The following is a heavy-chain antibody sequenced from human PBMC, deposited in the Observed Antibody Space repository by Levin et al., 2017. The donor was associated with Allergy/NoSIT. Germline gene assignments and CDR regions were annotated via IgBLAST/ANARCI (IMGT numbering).Heavy chain of an antibody. V-gene: IGHV3-21*01. D-gene: IGHD6-6*01. Sequence: LSLTCAAPGFTFSSYNMNWVRQAPGKGLEWVSSISSSGSYIYYADSVKGRFTISRDNAKNSLYLQMNSLRAEDTAVYYCARVASIAAMDVWGKGTTVTVSS. CDR3: ARVASIAAMDV. CDR2: ISSSGSYI. CDR1: GFTFSSYN. J-gene: IGHJ6*04.